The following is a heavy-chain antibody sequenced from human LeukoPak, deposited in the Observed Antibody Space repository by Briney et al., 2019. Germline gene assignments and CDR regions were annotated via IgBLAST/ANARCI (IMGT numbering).Heavy chain of an antibody. D-gene: IGHD6-13*01. CDR2: ISGSGGNT. CDR1: GLTFSSYS. J-gene: IGHJ4*02. Sequence: GGSLRLSCAASGLTFSSYSMSWVPQAPGKGLEWVSGISGSGGNTYYADSVKGRFTISRDNSENTLFLQMSSLRAEDTAVYYCAKAHQYSNTYFDYWGQGTLVTVSS. CDR3: AKAHQYSNTYFDY. V-gene: IGHV3-23*01.